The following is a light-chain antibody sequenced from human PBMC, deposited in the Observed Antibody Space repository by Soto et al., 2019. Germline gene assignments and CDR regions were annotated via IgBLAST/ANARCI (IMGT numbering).Light chain of an antibody. CDR3: PLYNGHSRT. J-gene: IGKJ1*01. CDR2: DVS. Sequence: IQMNQSRAALSATVDDRVTITCRASQSIGSSLAWYQQKPGKAPHLLISDVSSLERGVPSRFGGSGSGTEFTLSIRSLQPDDFATYYCPLYNGHSRTSGQGTKVDIK. CDR1: QSIGSS. V-gene: IGKV1-5*01.